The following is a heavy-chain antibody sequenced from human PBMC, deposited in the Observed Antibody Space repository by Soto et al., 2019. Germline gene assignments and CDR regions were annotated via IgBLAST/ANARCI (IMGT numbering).Heavy chain of an antibody. Sequence: SVKVSCKASGYTFTSYGISWGRQAPVQGLEWMGWISAYNGNTNYAQKLQGRVTMTTDTSTSTAYMELRSLRSDDTAVYYCATDRYSYDPGPYYFDYWGQGTLVTVYS. CDR3: ATDRYSYDPGPYYFDY. CDR1: GYTFTSYG. J-gene: IGHJ4*02. CDR2: ISAYNGNT. D-gene: IGHD5-18*01. V-gene: IGHV1-18*01.